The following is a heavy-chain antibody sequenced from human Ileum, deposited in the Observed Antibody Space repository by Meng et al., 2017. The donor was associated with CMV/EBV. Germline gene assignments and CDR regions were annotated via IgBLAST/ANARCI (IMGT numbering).Heavy chain of an antibody. CDR3: TTNSDILTGYPTGFFQH. V-gene: IGHV1-24*01. Sequence: PLVQSGAEVKKPGASVHVSCQVSGYSLSELSIHWVRQSPGKGLEWMGGFDPEVGKTIYAQNFQGRVTMTEDTSTDTGYMELSSLRSDDTAVYYCTTNSDILTGYPTGFFQHWGQGTLVTVSS. CDR1: GYSLSELS. J-gene: IGHJ1*01. CDR2: FDPEVGKT. D-gene: IGHD3-9*01.